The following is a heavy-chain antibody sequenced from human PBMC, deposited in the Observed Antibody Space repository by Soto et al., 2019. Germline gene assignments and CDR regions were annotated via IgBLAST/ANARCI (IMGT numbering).Heavy chain of an antibody. J-gene: IGHJ3*02. Sequence: GGSLRLPCAASGFTFSSHAMSLVRQAPGKGLEWVSAISGGGSTSYAQKFQGRVTMTRDTSTSTVYMELSSLRSEDTAVYYCATRTASGYSYGSNAFDIWGQGTMVTV. CDR1: GFTFSSHA. CDR2: ISGGGST. V-gene: IGHV3-23*01. CDR3: ATRTASGYSYGSNAFDI. D-gene: IGHD5-18*01.